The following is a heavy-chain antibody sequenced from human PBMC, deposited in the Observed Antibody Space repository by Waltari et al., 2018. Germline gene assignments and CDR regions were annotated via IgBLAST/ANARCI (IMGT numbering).Heavy chain of an antibody. CDR1: GGSIIITTYY. D-gene: IGHD2-15*01. Sequence: QLQLQESGPGLVKPSETLSLTCIVSGGSIIITTYYWGWIRQPPGEGLEWIGSRYYSAIPTDNPSRNVRVTIAADTAKNRFSLNVNSVPAADTALYYCATHSAKHDYHYYAMDGWGQGTTVTVSS. J-gene: IGHJ6*02. CDR2: RYYSAIP. V-gene: IGHV4-39*01. CDR3: ATHSAKHDYHYYAMDG.